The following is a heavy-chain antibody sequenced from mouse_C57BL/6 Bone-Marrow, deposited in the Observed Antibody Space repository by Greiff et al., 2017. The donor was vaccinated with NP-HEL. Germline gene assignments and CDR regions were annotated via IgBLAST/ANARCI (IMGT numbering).Heavy chain of an antibody. CDR1: GYTFTNYW. D-gene: IGHD1-1*01. CDR2: IDTNSGGT. CDR3: ARYYYGSGYFDY. Sequence: QVQLQQPGAELVKPGASVKLSCKASGYTFTNYWMHWVKQRPGRGLEWIGRIDTNSGGTKYNEKFKSKATLTVDKPSSTAYMQLSSLTSEDSAVYYCARYYYGSGYFDYWGQGTTLTVSS. J-gene: IGHJ2*01. V-gene: IGHV1-72*01.